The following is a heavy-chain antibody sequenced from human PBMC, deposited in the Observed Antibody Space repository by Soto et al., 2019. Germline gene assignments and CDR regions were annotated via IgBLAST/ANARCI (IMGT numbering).Heavy chain of an antibody. CDR2: IIPIFGTA. V-gene: IGHV1-69*13. CDR3: ARVAQQQLAEDYYYGMDV. CDR1: GGTFSSYA. J-gene: IGHJ6*02. Sequence: SVKVSCKASGGTFSSYAISWVRQAPGQGLEWMGGIIPIFGTANYAQKFQGRVTITADESTSTAYMELSSLRSEDTAVYYCARVAQQQLAEDYYYGMDVWGRGTTVTVSS. D-gene: IGHD6-13*01.